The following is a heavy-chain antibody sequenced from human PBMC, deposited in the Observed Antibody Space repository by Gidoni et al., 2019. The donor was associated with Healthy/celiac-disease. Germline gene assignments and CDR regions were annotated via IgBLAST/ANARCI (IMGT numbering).Heavy chain of an antibody. CDR2: IGSKAYGVTT. CDR3: TRWDDFWSGMGGGMDV. CDR1: GFTLGDYA. D-gene: IGHD3-3*01. V-gene: IGHV3-49*05. J-gene: IGHJ6*02. Sequence: EVQLVESGGGLVKPGRSLGLSCTASGFTLGDYAMSWFRQAPGKGLEWVGFIGSKAYGVTTEYSASVTGRSTIANDASKRISYLQMNSLNSDDTAVYYCTRWDDFWSGMGGGMDVWGQGTTVTVSS.